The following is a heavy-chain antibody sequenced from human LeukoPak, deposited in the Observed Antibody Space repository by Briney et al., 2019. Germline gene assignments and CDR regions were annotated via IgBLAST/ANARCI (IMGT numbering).Heavy chain of an antibody. CDR1: GFTFSSYA. D-gene: IGHD3-9*01. V-gene: IGHV3-30*04. CDR3: ARDGRLVSSWYYFDY. Sequence: GSLRLSCAASGFTFSSYAMHWVRQAPGKGLEWVAVISYDGSNKYYADSVKGRFTISRDNSKNTLYLQMNSLRAEDTAVYYCARDGRLVSSWYYFDYWGQGTLVTVSS. J-gene: IGHJ4*02. CDR2: ISYDGSNK.